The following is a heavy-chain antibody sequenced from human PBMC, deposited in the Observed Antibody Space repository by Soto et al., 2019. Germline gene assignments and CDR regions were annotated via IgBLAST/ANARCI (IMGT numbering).Heavy chain of an antibody. CDR2: IYWDDDK. Sequence: QITLKESGPTLVKPTQTLTLTCTFSGFSLTTRGVGVGWIRQPPGKALECLALIYWDDDKRYSPSLQSRLSTTKDPSKNRVVLTMTNLDPVDTSTYYCAHIPNYYQYDWFDPWGQGTLVSVSS. J-gene: IGHJ5*02. D-gene: IGHD3-16*01. CDR3: AHIPNYYQYDWFDP. V-gene: IGHV2-5*02. CDR1: GFSLTTRGVG.